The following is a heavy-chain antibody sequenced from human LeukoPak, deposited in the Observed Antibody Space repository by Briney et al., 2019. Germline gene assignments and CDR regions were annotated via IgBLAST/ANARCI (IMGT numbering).Heavy chain of an antibody. CDR1: GYTFTSYD. D-gene: IGHD5-24*01. V-gene: IGHV1-8*01. Sequence: ASVKVSCKASGYTFTSYDINWVRQATGQGLEWMGWMNPNSGNAGYAQKFQGRVTITRDMSTSTAYMELSSLRSEDTAVYYCAAIDGGGHWGQGTLVTVSS. CDR2: MNPNSGNA. J-gene: IGHJ1*01. CDR3: AAIDGGGH.